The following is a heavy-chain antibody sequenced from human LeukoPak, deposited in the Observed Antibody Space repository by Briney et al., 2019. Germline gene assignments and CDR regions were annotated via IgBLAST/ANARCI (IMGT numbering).Heavy chain of an antibody. D-gene: IGHD3-10*01. CDR2: ISSDGSNK. V-gene: IGHV3-30-3*01. CDR3: ARVAVWGVILDYFHY. Sequence: QPGGSLRLSCSASGFTFSSYAMHWVRQALGKGLEWVAVISSDGSNKYYADSVKGRFTISRDNSKNTLYLQMNSLRAEDTAVYYCARVAVWGVILDYFHYWSLGTLVTVSS. J-gene: IGHJ4*02. CDR1: GFTFSSYA.